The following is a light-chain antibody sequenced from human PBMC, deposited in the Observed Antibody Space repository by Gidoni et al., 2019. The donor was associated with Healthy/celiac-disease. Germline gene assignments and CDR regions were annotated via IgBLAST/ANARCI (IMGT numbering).Light chain of an antibody. CDR3: QQYNSYLT. J-gene: IGKJ4*01. V-gene: IGKV1-5*03. Sequence: DIQMTPSPSTLSASVGDRVTITCRASQSISSWLAWYQQQPGKAPKLLIYQASSVESGVPSRCSGSGSGTEFTLTISSLQPDDLATYYCQQYNSYLTFGGGTKVEIK. CDR1: QSISSW. CDR2: QAS.